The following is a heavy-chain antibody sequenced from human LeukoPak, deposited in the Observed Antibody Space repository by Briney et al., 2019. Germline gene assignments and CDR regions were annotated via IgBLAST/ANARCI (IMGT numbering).Heavy chain of an antibody. J-gene: IGHJ4*02. Sequence: GGSLRLSCAASGFTFSSYGMHWVRQAPGKGLEWVAFIRYDGSNKYYADSVKGRFTISRDNSKNTLYLQMNSLRAEDTAVYYCAKDRVRYYDFWSGYYTGQGVDYWGQGTLVTVSS. V-gene: IGHV3-30*02. CDR2: IRYDGSNK. D-gene: IGHD3-3*01. CDR3: AKDRVRYYDFWSGYYTGQGVDY. CDR1: GFTFSSYG.